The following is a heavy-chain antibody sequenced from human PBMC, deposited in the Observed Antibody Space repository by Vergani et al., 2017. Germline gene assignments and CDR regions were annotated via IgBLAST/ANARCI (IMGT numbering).Heavy chain of an antibody. CDR1: GYTFTGYY. J-gene: IGHJ4*02. CDR2: INPNSGGT. D-gene: IGHD3-9*01. CDR3: AIGVKTGYPTENYYVDY. V-gene: IGHV1-2*02. Sequence: QVQLVQSGAEVKKPGASVKVSCKASGYTFTGYYMHWVRQAPGQGLEWMGWINPNSGGTNYAQKFQGRVTMTRDTSISTAYMELSRLRSDDTAVYYCAIGVKTGYPTENYYVDYWGQGTLVTVSS.